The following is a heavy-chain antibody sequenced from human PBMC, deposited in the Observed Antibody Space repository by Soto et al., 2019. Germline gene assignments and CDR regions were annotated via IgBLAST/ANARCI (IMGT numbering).Heavy chain of an antibody. CDR2: INHSGSS. CDR1: GGPFSAYY. Sequence: QVQLQQWGAGLLKPSETLSLTCAVYGGPFSAYYWSWIRQPPGKGLEWIGQINHSGSSNYNPSLKSRVTMSVDTSKNQFSLELTSVTAADTALYYCARDEYNDSSDWGQGTLVTVSS. V-gene: IGHV4-34*01. D-gene: IGHD1-1*01. CDR3: ARDEYNDSSD. J-gene: IGHJ4*02.